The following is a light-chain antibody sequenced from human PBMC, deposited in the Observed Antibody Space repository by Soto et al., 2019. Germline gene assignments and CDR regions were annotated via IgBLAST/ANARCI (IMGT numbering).Light chain of an antibody. V-gene: IGKV1-39*01. CDR3: QQGYSTIT. Sequence: DIQMTQSPSSLXXSXXXXVXXXFRASQSIYTYLNWYQQRPGEAPKVLIYAASTLQDGIPSRFSGSGSGTDFTLTIRGLQPEDFATYYCQQGYSTITFGQGTRLEIK. J-gene: IGKJ5*01. CDR1: QSIYTY. CDR2: AAS.